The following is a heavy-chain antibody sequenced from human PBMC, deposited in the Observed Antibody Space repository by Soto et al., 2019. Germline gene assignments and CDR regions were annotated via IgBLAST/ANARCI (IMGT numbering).Heavy chain of an antibody. CDR3: AGAPRAFYDSSGSSPGD. Sequence: QVQLVQSGAEVKKPGSSVKVSCKASGGTFSSYAISWVRQAPGQGLEWMGGIIPIFGTANYAQKFQGRVTITADESPSKAYMELSSLRSEDTAVYYCAGAPRAFYDSSGSSPGDWGQGTLVTVSS. CDR1: GGTFSSYA. D-gene: IGHD3-22*01. V-gene: IGHV1-69*12. J-gene: IGHJ4*02. CDR2: IIPIFGTA.